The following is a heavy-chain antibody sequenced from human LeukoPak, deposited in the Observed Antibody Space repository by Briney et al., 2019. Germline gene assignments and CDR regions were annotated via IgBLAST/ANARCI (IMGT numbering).Heavy chain of an antibody. CDR2: ISGNGGST. V-gene: IGHV3-23*01. CDR3: AKARSGYYQRTYYYYYMDV. D-gene: IGHD3-3*01. CDR1: GFTFSSYA. Sequence: PGGSLRLSCAASGFTFSSYAMSWVRQAPGKGLEWVSAISGNGGSTYYADSVKGRFTIPRDNSKNTLYLQMNSLRAEDTAVYYCAKARSGYYQRTYYYYYMDVWGKGTTVTVSS. J-gene: IGHJ6*03.